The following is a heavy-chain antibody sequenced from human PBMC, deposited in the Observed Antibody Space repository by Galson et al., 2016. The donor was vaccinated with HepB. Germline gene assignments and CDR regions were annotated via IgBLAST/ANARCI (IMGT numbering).Heavy chain of an antibody. CDR2: IFYSGST. V-gene: IGHV4-59*01. J-gene: IGHJ4*02. CDR1: GGSISNYY. CDR3: ARGPTRYYFDY. Sequence: CTVSGGSISNYYWSWIRQPPGKGLEWIGYIFYSGSTKYNPSLKSRVTISLDTSKNQFSLKLSSVAAADTAVYYCARGPTRYYFDYWGQGTLVTVSS.